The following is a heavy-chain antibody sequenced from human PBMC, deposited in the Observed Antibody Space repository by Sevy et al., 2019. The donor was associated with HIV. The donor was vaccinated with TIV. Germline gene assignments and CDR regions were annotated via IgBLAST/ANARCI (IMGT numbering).Heavy chain of an antibody. V-gene: IGHV3-30-3*01. CDR1: GFALSNYYA. Sequence: GGSLRLSCAASGFALSNYYAMHSVRQAPGKGLEWVALISYDGSDNYYADSVKGRFTISRDNFKNTLYLQINSLTTEDTAVYYCARPRANYVDHYFFYAMDVWGQWTTVTVSS. D-gene: IGHD4-17*01. CDR3: ARPRANYVDHYFFYAMDV. J-gene: IGHJ6*02. CDR2: ISYDGSDN.